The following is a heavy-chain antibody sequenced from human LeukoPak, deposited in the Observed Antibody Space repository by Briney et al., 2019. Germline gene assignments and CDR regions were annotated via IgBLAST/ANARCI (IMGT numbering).Heavy chain of an antibody. J-gene: IGHJ3*02. CDR2: ISSSSSTI. CDR3: ARVKRGGAFDI. Sequence: GGSLRLSCAASGFTFSSYSMNWVRQAPGKGLEWVSYISSSSSTIYYADSVKGRFTISRDNAKNSLYLQMNSLRAGDTAVYYCARVKRGGAFDIWGQGTMVTVSS. D-gene: IGHD2-15*01. V-gene: IGHV3-48*01. CDR1: GFTFSSYS.